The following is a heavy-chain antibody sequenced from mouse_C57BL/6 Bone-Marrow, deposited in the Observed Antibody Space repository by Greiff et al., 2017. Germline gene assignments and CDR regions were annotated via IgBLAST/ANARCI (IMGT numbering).Heavy chain of an antibody. CDR2: IFPGSGST. V-gene: IGHV1-75*01. J-gene: IGHJ2*01. D-gene: IGHD2-2*01. CDR1: GYTFTDYY. Sequence: VQLQQSGPELVKPGASVKISCKASGYTFTDYYINWVKQRPGQGLEWIGWIFPGSGSTYYNEKFKGKATLTVDKSSSTAYMLLSSLTSEDSAVYCCAREVVWLRRRDFDYWGQGTTLTVSS. CDR3: AREVVWLRRRDFDY.